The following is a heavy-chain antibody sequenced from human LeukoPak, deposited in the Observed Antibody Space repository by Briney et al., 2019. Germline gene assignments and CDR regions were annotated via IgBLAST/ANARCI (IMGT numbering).Heavy chain of an antibody. CDR2: IYSGGST. D-gene: IGHD6-13*01. V-gene: IGHV3-66*04. J-gene: IGHJ6*03. CDR1: EFSVGSNY. CDR3: AKPSSSWYGPLLGYYYYYMDV. Sequence: GGSLRLSCAASEFSVGSNYMTWVRQAPGKGLEWVSLIYSGGSTYYADSVKGRFTISRDNSKNTLYLQMNSLRAEDTAVYYCAKPSSSWYGPLLGYYYYYMDVWGKGTTVTVSS.